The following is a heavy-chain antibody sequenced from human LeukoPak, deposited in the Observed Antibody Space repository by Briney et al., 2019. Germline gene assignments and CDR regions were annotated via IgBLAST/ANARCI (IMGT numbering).Heavy chain of an antibody. CDR2: ISSRSSHT. J-gene: IGHJ4*02. CDR3: ARFSSGWYYFDY. CDR1: GFTFSDYY. D-gene: IGHD6-19*01. Sequence: PGGSLRLSCAASGFTFSDYYMSWIRQAPGKGLEWVSYISSRSSHTNYADSVKGRFTISRDNAKNSLYLQMNGLRAEDTAVYYCARFSSGWYYFDYWGQGTLVTVSS. V-gene: IGHV3-11*03.